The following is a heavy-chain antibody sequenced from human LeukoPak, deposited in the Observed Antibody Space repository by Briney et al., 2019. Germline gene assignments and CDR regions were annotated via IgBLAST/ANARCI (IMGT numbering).Heavy chain of an antibody. CDR1: GFTFSDYY. CDR2: ISGSGSTT. V-gene: IGHV3-11*01. Sequence: GRSLRLSCAASGFTFSDYYMSWIRHAPGKGLEWPSYISGSGSTTYYADSVRGRFTISRDNSQSSLYLQMNSLRTEDTAVYYCAKRRDYFDHWGQGALVTVSS. CDR3: AKRRDYFDH. J-gene: IGHJ4*02.